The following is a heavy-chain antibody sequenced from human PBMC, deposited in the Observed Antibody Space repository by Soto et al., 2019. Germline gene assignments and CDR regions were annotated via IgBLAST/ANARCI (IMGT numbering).Heavy chain of an antibody. CDR3: ARHVPAVGYYYGMAV. V-gene: IGHV1-69*12. D-gene: IGHD2-2*01. J-gene: IGHJ6*02. CDR1: GGTFSSYA. CDR2: IIPIFGTA. Sequence: QVQLVQSGAEVKKPGSSVKVSCKASGGTFSSYAISWVRQAPGQGLEWMGGIIPIFGTANYTQKFQVRVTISADESTSTASMELSSLRSDDTAVYYCARHVPAVGYYYGMAVWGQGTTVTVSS.